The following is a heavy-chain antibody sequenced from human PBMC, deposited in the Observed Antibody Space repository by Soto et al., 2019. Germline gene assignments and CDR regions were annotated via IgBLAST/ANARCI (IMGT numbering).Heavy chain of an antibody. CDR1: GYTFTSYA. CDR2: INAGNGNT. J-gene: IGHJ6*02. D-gene: IGHD3-10*01. V-gene: IGHV1-3*01. Sequence: ASVKVSCKASGYTFTSYAMHWVRQAPGQRLEWMGWINAGNGNTKYSQKFQGRVTITRDTSASTAYMELSSLRSEDTAVYYCALTGRGGQTYYYYGMDVWGQGTTVTVSS. CDR3: ALTGRGGQTYYYYGMDV.